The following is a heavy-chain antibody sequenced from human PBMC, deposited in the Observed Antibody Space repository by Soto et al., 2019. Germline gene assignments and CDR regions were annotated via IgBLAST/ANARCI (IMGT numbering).Heavy chain of an antibody. CDR2: INPSGST. Sequence: QVQLQQWGAGLLKPSETLSLTCAVYGGSFSGYYWSWIRQPPGKGLEWIGEINPSGSTNYTPSLKSRVTISGDTPKNQFSLKLTSVTAADTAVYFCARGRDGGAANWGQGTLVTVS. CDR1: GGSFSGYY. J-gene: IGHJ4*02. D-gene: IGHD4-17*01. CDR3: ARGRDGGAAN. V-gene: IGHV4-34*01.